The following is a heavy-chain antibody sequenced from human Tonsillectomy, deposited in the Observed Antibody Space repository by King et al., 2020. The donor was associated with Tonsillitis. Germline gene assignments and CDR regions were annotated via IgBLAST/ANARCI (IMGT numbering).Heavy chain of an antibody. CDR2: IYYSWST. V-gene: IGHV4-59*01. J-gene: IGHJ4*02. Sequence: QLQESGPGLVKPSETLSLTCTVSGASISSYFLSWIRQPPGRGLEWIGYIYYSWSTNYNPSLKSRVTMSVDTSKKQFSLGLSSVTAADTAVYYCARDVGGNSDYWGQGTLVTVSS. CDR1: GASISSYF. CDR3: ARDVGGNSDY. D-gene: IGHD4-23*01.